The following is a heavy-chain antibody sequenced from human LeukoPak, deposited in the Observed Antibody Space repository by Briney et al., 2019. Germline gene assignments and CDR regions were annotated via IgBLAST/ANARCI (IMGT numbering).Heavy chain of an antibody. V-gene: IGHV1-69*04. CDR3: ARASSLDAFDI. CDR2: IIPILGIA. D-gene: IGHD6-6*01. CDR1: GGTFSSYA. J-gene: IGHJ3*02. Sequence: SVKVSCKASGGTFSSYAISWVRQAPGQGLEWMGRIIPILGIANYAQKFQGRVTITADKSTSTAYLELSSLRSEDTAVYYCARASSLDAFDIWGQGTMVTVSS.